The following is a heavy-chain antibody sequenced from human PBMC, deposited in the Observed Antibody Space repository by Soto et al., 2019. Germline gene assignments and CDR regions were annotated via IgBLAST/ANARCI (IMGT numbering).Heavy chain of an antibody. CDR2: INPSGGTT. J-gene: IGHJ4*02. D-gene: IGHD6-19*01. Sequence: QVQLVQSGAEVKKPGASVKVSCKASGYIFTNYYIYWVRQAPGQGLEWMGVINPSGGTTGYAQQFQGKATMTRDTSTSTAYMELNSRRSEETAVYDCARIEWGVAAPLNYWGQGSPVTVSS. CDR1: GYIFTNYY. V-gene: IGHV1-46*01. CDR3: ARIEWGVAAPLNY.